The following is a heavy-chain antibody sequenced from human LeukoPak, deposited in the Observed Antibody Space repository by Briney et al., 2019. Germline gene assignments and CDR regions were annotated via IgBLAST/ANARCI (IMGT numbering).Heavy chain of an antibody. V-gene: IGHV3-30-3*01. D-gene: IGHD2-21*02. J-gene: IGHJ3*02. CDR3: AREGTARNAFDI. CDR1: GFTFGYYA. Sequence: GRSLRLSCIASGFTFGYYAMSWVRQAPGKGLEWVAFISSDGSDKYYADSMKGRFTISRDNSKNTLYLQMTSLRGEDTAMYYCAREGTARNAFDIWGQGTMVTVSS. CDR2: ISSDGSDK.